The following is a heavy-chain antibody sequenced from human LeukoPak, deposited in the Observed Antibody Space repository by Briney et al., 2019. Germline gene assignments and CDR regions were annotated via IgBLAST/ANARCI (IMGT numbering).Heavy chain of an antibody. D-gene: IGHD3-10*02. CDR3: VELGITMIGGV. CDR2: ISSSGSTI. J-gene: IGHJ6*04. CDR1: GFTFSNYA. V-gene: IGHV3-48*03. Sequence: GGSLRLSYAASGFTFSNYAMSWVRQAQGKGLEWVSYISSSGSTIYYADSVKGRFTISRDNAKNSLYLQMNSLRAEDTAVYYCVELGITMIGGVWGKGTTVTISS.